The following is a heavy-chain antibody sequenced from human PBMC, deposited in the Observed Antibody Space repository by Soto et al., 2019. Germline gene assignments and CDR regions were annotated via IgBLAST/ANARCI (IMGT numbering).Heavy chain of an antibody. D-gene: IGHD2-2*01. CDR1: GFAFSSYA. CDR3: ARTRGYCSSTSCYDAFNI. Sequence: GGSLRLSCAASGFAFSSYAMHWVRQAPGKGLEYVSAISTNGGSTYYANSVKGRFTISRDNSKDTLYLQMGSLRAEDMAVYYCARTRGYCSSTSCYDAFNIWGQGTMVTVS. J-gene: IGHJ3*02. V-gene: IGHV3-64*01. CDR2: ISTNGGST.